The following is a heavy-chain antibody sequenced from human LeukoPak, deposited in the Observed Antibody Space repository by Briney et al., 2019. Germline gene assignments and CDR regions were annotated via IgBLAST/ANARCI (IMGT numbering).Heavy chain of an antibody. V-gene: IGHV3-30*02. CDR3: AKDPGASVSGFYMVV. CDR1: GFTFRNYG. Sequence: GGSLRLSCAASGFTFRNYGMHWVRQATGKGLEWVSFIWSDGNNRFYADSVKGRFTISRDNSKNMLYLQMDTLRAEDTALYYCAKDPGASVSGFYMVVWGKGATVIVSS. J-gene: IGHJ6*03. CDR2: IWSDGNNR. D-gene: IGHD2-8*02.